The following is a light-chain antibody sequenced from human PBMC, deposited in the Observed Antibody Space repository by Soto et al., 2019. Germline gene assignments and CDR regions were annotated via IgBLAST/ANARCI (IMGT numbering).Light chain of an antibody. V-gene: IGLV1-36*01. CDR3: AAWDHSLNAYV. CDR1: SSNIGNNA. J-gene: IGLJ1*01. CDR2: YDD. Sequence: QSVLTQPPSVSDAPRQRVTISCSGSSSNIGNNAVNWYQQLPGKAPKLLIYYDDLLPSGVSDRFSGSKSGTSASLAISGLQSEDEADYYCAAWDHSLNAYVFGTGTKLTVL.